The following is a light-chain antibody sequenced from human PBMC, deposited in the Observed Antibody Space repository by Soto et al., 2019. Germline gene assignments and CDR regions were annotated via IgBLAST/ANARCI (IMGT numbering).Light chain of an antibody. CDR1: QSVSSSY. V-gene: IGKV3-20*01. J-gene: IGKJ4*01. CDR2: DAS. CDR3: QQYGSSPLT. Sequence: EIVLTQSPGTLSLSPGERATLSCRASQSVSSSYLAWYQQKPGQAPRLLIYDASSRATGIPDRFSGSGSGTDFTLTISGLEPEDVAMYYCQQYGSSPLTFGGGTNVEIK.